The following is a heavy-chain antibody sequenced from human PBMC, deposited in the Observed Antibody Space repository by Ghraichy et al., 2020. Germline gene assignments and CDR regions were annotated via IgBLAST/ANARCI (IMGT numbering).Heavy chain of an antibody. CDR2: ISAYNGNT. J-gene: IGHJ6*02. V-gene: IGHV1-18*01. D-gene: IGHD3-10*01. Sequence: ASVKVSCKASGYTFTSYGISWVRQAPGQGLEWMGWISAYNGNTNYAQKLQGRVTMTTDTSTSTAYMELRSLRSDDTAVYYCATSGRGYYGSEDYYYGMDVWGQGTTVTVSS. CDR1: GYTFTSYG. CDR3: ATSGRGYYGSEDYYYGMDV.